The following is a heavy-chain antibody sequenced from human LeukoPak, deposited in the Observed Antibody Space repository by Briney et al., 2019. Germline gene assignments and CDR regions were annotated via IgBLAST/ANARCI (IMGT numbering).Heavy chain of an antibody. CDR1: GYSFTNYW. Sequence: KDGESLKISCKGSGYSFTNYWIAWVRQMPGKGLEWMGIIHPGDSDTRYSPSFQGQVTISADKSISTAYLQWSSLKASDTAMYYCARDYDSSGPGFDYWGQGTLVTVSS. D-gene: IGHD3-22*01. CDR3: ARDYDSSGPGFDY. CDR2: IHPGDSDT. V-gene: IGHV5-51*01. J-gene: IGHJ4*02.